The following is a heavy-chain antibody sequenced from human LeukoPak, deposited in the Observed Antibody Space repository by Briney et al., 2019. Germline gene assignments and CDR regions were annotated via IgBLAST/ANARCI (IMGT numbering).Heavy chain of an antibody. V-gene: IGHV3-11*04. J-gene: IGHJ6*03. CDR3: ATVTTWGLDRYYYYMDV. CDR1: GFTFSDYY. CDR2: ISSSGSTI. D-gene: IGHD4-11*01. Sequence: PGGTLRLSCAASGFTFSDYYMSWIRQAPGKGLEWVSYISSSGSTIYYADSVKGRFTISRDNAKNSLYLQMNSLRAEDTAVYYCATVTTWGLDRYYYYMDVWGKGTTVTVSS.